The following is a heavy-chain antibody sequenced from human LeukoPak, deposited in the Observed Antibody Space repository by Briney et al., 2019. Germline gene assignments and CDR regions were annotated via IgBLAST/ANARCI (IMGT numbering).Heavy chain of an antibody. V-gene: IGHV4-59*01. CDR3: ARRYIYGSNAFDI. CDR2: IHYSGST. CDR1: GGSISSYY. D-gene: IGHD5-18*01. Sequence: PSETLSLTCTVSGGSISSYYWSWIRQPPGKGLEWIGYIHYSGSTNYNPSLKSRVTISVDTSKNQFSLKLSSVTAADTAVYYCARRYIYGSNAFDIWGQGTMVTVSS. J-gene: IGHJ3*02.